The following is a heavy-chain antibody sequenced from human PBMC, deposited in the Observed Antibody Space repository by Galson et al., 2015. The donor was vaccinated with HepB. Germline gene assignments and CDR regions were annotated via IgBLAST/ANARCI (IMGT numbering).Heavy chain of an antibody. J-gene: IGHJ4*02. CDR3: AGYYDGSGYYPIY. D-gene: IGHD3-22*01. CDR1: GFTFSSYA. V-gene: IGHV3-30-3*01. CDR2: ISFDGTKT. Sequence: SLRLSCAASGFTFSSYAMHWVRQAPRKGLEWVADISFDGTKTHYADSVNGRFTISRDNSKNTLHLQMNSLRPEDTGAYYCAGYYDGSGYYPIYWGQGTLVTVSS.